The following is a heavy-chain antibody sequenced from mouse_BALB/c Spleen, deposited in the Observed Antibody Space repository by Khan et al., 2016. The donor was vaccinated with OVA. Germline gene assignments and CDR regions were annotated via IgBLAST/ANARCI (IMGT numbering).Heavy chain of an antibody. J-gene: IGHJ4*01. CDR3: GRRRGSMDY. CDR1: GYTFTNYD. V-gene: IGHV1-85*01. CDR2: IFPGDDST. Sequence: QVQLKQSGTELVKPGASVKLSCKAYGYTFTNYDINWVRQRPEQGLEWIGWIFPGDDSTKYNEKFKDKATLTTDKSSSTAYMQLSRLTSEDSAVYCCGRRRGSMDYWGQGTSVTVSS.